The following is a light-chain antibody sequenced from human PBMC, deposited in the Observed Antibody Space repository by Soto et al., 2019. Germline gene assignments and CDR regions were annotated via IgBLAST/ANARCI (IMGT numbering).Light chain of an antibody. CDR2: RAS. V-gene: IGKV1-6*01. J-gene: IGKJ1*01. Sequence: AIQLTESPSSLSSCVGDIFTISWRSSQGIINNLGWYQQKPGKAPQLLIYRASSLQSGVPSRFSGSGSGTDFTLTISSLQPEDFATYYCLQDYNYPWTFGRGTKVDI. CDR1: QGIINN. CDR3: LQDYNYPWT.